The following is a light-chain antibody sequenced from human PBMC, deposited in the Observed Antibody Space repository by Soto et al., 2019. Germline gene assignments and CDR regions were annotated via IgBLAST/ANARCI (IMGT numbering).Light chain of an antibody. Sequence: EVVLTQSPCTLSWSPGERATLSCRASQSVSSNYLAWYQQKPGQAPRLLIYGASTRATGIPARFSGSGSGTEFTLTISSLQSEDFAVYYCQQYDNWPPITFGQGTRLEIK. CDR1: QSVSSN. CDR2: GAS. J-gene: IGKJ5*01. V-gene: IGKV3-15*01. CDR3: QQYDNWPPIT.